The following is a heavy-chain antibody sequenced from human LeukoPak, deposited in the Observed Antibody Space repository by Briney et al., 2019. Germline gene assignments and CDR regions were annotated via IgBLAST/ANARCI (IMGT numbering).Heavy chain of an antibody. CDR1: GYSLTSYW. Sequence: GESLKISCKGSGYSLTSYWIGWVRQMPGKGLEWMGIIYPGDSDTRYSPSFQGQVTISADKSISTAYLQWSSLKASDTAMYYCARHLYSSSGNGDNWFDPWGQGTLVTVSS. J-gene: IGHJ5*02. CDR2: IYPGDSDT. V-gene: IGHV5-51*01. CDR3: ARHLYSSSGNGDNWFDP. D-gene: IGHD6-13*01.